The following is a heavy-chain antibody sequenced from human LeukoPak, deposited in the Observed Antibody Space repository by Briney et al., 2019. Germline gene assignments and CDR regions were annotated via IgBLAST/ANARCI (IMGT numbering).Heavy chain of an antibody. V-gene: IGHV1-2*06. CDR1: GYTLSGYF. J-gene: IGHJ4*02. CDR2: INSNSGAT. Sequence: ASVKVSCKTSGYTLSGYFIHWVRQAAGQGLEWMGRINSNSGATEYGQNFQGRVAMSRDTSISTASMELSWLTSDDTAVYYCARDLSSTPNWEFDYWGQGTLVTVSS. D-gene: IGHD7-27*01. CDR3: ARDLSSTPNWEFDY.